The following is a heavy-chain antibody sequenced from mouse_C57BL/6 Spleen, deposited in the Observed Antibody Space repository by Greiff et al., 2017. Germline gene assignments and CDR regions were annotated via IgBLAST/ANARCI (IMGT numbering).Heavy chain of an antibody. J-gene: IGHJ2*01. V-gene: IGHV3-6*01. Sequence: EVHLVESGPGLVKPSQSLSLTCSVTGYSITSGYYWNWIRQFPGNKLEWMGYISYDGSNNYNPSLKNRISITRDTSKNQFFLKLNSVTTEDTATYYCATTMVTKGFDYWGQGTTRTVSS. CDR1: GYSITSGYY. CDR2: ISYDGSN. CDR3: ATTMVTKGFDY. D-gene: IGHD2-2*01.